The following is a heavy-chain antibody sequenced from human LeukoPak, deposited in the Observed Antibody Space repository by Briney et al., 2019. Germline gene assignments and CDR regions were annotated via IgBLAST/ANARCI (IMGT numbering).Heavy chain of an antibody. CDR3: AKDGFDDILTGYRYFDL. D-gene: IGHD3-9*01. Sequence: ETLSLTCAVYGGSFSGYYWSWIRQPPGKGLEWVSAVSSTGGTTYYADSVKGRFTISRDNSKNTLFLQMNSLRAEDTAVYYCAKDGFDDILTGYRYFDLWGRGTLVTVSS. CDR2: VSSTGGTT. V-gene: IGHV3-23*01. CDR1: GGSFSGYY. J-gene: IGHJ2*01.